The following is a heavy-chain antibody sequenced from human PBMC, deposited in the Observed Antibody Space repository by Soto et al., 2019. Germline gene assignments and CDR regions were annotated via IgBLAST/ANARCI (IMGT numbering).Heavy chain of an antibody. CDR3: ARDASGRGYFYYGMDV. CDR1: EVTFVRHA. J-gene: IGHJ6*01. Sequence: GGSLRLSCADSEVTFVRHAMHWVRQAPGKGLEWVTTISYDGSDKYYADSVKGRFTISRDNPETTLFLEMNRLRPEDTAVYYCARDASGRGYFYYGMDVWGQGTTVTVSS. D-gene: IGHD3-10*01. V-gene: IGHV3-30*03. CDR2: ISYDGSDK.